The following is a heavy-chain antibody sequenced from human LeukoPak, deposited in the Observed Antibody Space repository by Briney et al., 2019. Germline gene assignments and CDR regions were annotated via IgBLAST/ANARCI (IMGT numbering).Heavy chain of an antibody. Sequence: GASVKVSCKASGYTFTTYGISGVRQAPGQGLEWMGWISAYNGNTNYAQKLQDRVTMTTDTSTSTAYMELRSLRSDDTAVYYCARHFVWSQHHNAFDIWGQGTMVTVSS. CDR2: ISAYNGNT. D-gene: IGHD3-10*01. V-gene: IGHV1-18*01. CDR1: GYTFTTYG. J-gene: IGHJ3*02. CDR3: ARHFVWSQHHNAFDI.